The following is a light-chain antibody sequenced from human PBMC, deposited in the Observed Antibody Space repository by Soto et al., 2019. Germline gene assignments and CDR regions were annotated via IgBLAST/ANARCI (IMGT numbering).Light chain of an antibody. J-gene: IGKJ5*01. CDR3: QQYGSSLIT. Sequence: SPGTLSLSPGERATLSCRASQSVSSSYLAWYQQKPGQAPRLLIYGASSRATGIPHRFSGSGSGTDFTLTISRLEPEDFAVYYCQQYGSSLITFGQGTRLEIK. CDR2: GAS. V-gene: IGKV3-20*01. CDR1: QSVSSSY.